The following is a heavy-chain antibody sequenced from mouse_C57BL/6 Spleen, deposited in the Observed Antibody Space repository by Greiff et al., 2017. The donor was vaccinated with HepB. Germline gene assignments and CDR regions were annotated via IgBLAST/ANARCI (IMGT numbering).Heavy chain of an antibody. CDR3: ASLITTVVAPGYFDV. D-gene: IGHD1-1*01. CDR1: GYTFTDYY. J-gene: IGHJ1*03. V-gene: IGHV1-19*01. Sequence: EVKLQESGPVLVKPGASVKMSCKASGYTFTDYYMNWVKQSHGKSLEWIGVINPYNGGTSYNQKFKGKATLTVDKSSSTAYMELNSLTSEDSAVYYCASLITTVVAPGYFDVWGTGTTVTVSS. CDR2: INPYNGGT.